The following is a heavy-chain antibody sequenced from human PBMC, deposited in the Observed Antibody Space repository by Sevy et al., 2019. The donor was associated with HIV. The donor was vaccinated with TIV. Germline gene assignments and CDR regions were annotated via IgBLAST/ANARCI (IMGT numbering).Heavy chain of an antibody. Sequence: ASVKVSCKESGYTFTNYYMHWVRQAPGQGLEWMGIINPSGGSRSYAQKFQGRVTMTRDTSTSTVYMELSSLRSEDTAVYYCARESRDGYNHFDYWGQGTLVTVSS. CDR2: INPSGGSR. CDR1: GYTFTNYY. CDR3: ARESRDGYNHFDY. V-gene: IGHV1-46*03. D-gene: IGHD5-12*01. J-gene: IGHJ4*02.